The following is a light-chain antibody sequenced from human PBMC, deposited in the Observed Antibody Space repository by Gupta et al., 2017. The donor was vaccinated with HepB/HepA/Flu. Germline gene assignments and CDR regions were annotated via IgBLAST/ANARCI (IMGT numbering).Light chain of an antibody. Sequence: DIQITQSPSSLSAFVGDRVTITCRASQSISSYLNWYQQKPGKAPKLLIYAASSLQSGVPSRFSGSGSGTDFTLTISSLQPEDFATYYCQQSYSTLPGTFGQGTKLEIK. J-gene: IGKJ2*01. CDR2: AAS. CDR1: QSISSY. CDR3: QQSYSTLPGT. V-gene: IGKV1-39*01.